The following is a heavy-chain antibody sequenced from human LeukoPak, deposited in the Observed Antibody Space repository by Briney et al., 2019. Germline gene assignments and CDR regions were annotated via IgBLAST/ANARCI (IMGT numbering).Heavy chain of an antibody. Sequence: PSETLSLTCTVSGGSISSGSYDWSWIRQPAGKGLEWIGRIYTSGSTNYNPSLKSRVTISVDTSKNQFSLKLSSVTAADTAVYYCARDREDDSSGYYYYYYYMDVWGKGTTVTISS. CDR2: IYTSGST. V-gene: IGHV4-61*02. D-gene: IGHD3-22*01. CDR3: ARDREDDSSGYYYYYYYMDV. J-gene: IGHJ6*03. CDR1: GGSISSGSYD.